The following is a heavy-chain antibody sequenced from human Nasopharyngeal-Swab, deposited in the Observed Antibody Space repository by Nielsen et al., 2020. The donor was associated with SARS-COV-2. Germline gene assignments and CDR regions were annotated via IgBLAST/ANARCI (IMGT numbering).Heavy chain of an antibody. D-gene: IGHD4-17*01. J-gene: IGHJ4*02. CDR3: AKPLYGDSPFDY. CDR2: INWNGGMT. Sequence: WIRQPPGKGLEWVSGINWNGGMTAYADSVKGRFTISRDNAKNTLYLQMNSLRAEDTAVYYCAKPLYGDSPFDYWGQGTLVTVSS. V-gene: IGHV3-20*03.